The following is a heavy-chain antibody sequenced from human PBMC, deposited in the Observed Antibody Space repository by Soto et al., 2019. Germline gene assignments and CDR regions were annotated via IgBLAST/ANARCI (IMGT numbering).Heavy chain of an antibody. V-gene: IGHV1-46*01. D-gene: IGHD5-12*01. CDR1: GYTFTSYY. CDR3: ARVRPPKMATTPDVFDI. J-gene: IGHJ3*02. Sequence: ASVKVSCKASGYTFTSYYMHWVRQAPGQGLEWMGIINPSGGSTSYAQKFQGRVTMTRDTSTSTVYMELSSLRSEDTAVYYCARVRPPKMATTPDVFDIWGQGSTVTVSS. CDR2: INPSGGST.